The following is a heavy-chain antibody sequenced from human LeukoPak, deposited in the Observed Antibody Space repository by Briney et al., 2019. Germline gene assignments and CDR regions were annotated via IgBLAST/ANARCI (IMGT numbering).Heavy chain of an antibody. CDR3: ARVSRDPHERPNNYYEDY. CDR2: ISAYNGNT. D-gene: IGHD3-22*01. CDR1: GYTFTSYR. V-gene: IGHV1-18*01. J-gene: IGHJ4*02. Sequence: ASVKVSCKASGYTFTSYRISWVRQAPGQGLEWMGWISAYNGNTNYAQKLQGRVTMTTDTSTSTAYMELRSLRSDDTAVYYCARVSRDPHERPNNYYEDYWGQGTLVTVSS.